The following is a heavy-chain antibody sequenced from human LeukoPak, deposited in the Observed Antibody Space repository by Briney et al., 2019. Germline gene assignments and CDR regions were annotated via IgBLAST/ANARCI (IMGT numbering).Heavy chain of an antibody. V-gene: IGHV5-51*01. CDR2: TYPGGSDT. CDR1: GYSFINYY. D-gene: IGHD3-22*01. CDR3: ARQYISGWFRHFDY. Sequence: GESMKISCRCSGYSFINYYIGWVRQMPGKGLEWIGVTYPGGSDTSYNPSFKGQVIFSADTSTTTVYLQWSRLQASDTAIYYCARQYISGWFRHFDYWGQGTLITVSS. J-gene: IGHJ4*02.